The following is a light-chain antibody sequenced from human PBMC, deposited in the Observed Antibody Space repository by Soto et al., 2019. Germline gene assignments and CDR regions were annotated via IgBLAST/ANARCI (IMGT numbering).Light chain of an antibody. CDR2: AAS. CDR3: QQCYITPLT. CDR1: QSVSKY. Sequence: DVQMTQSPSSLSASVGDRVTITCRASQSVSKYLNWYQQKPGKAPKLLIYAASSLQSGVPSRFSGSGSGTEFTLTITSLQPEDFATYYCQQCYITPLTFGGGTQVEVK. J-gene: IGKJ4*01. V-gene: IGKV1-39*01.